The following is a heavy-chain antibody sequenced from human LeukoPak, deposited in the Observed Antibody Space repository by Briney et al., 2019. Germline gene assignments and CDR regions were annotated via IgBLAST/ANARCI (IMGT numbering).Heavy chain of an antibody. V-gene: IGHV3-48*01. CDR2: ISSSSSTI. CDR3: ARSRGSSGSYPFDY. D-gene: IGHD1-26*01. CDR1: GFTFSSYS. Sequence: GGSLRLSCAAPGFTFSSYSMNWVRQAPGKGLEWVSYISSSSSTIYYAGSVKGRFTISRDNAKNSLFLQMNSLRAEDTAVYYCARSRGSSGSYPFDYWGQGTLVTVSS. J-gene: IGHJ4*02.